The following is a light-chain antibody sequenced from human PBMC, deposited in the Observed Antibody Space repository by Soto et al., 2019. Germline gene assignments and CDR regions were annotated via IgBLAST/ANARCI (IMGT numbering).Light chain of an antibody. CDR3: SSYTSSGTLV. V-gene: IGLV2-14*01. CDR2: EVS. CDR1: SSDVGGYNY. J-gene: IGLJ1*01. Sequence: QSVLTQPASVSGSSGQSITISCTGTSSDVGGYNYVSWYQQHPGKAPKLMIFEVSNRPSGVSIHFSGSKSGNTASLTISGLQAEDEADYYCSSYTSSGTLVFGTGTKVTVL.